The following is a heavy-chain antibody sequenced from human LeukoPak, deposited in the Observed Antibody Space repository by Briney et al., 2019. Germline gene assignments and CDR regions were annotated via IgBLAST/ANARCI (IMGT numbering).Heavy chain of an antibody. D-gene: IGHD3/OR15-3a*01. V-gene: IGHV3-23*01. J-gene: IGHJ4*02. CDR1: GFTLSSYA. Sequence: PGGSLRLSCAASGFTLSSYAMSWVRQAPGKGLEWVSSISDSGGNTYYADSAKGRFTISRDNSKNTVFLQMNSLRADDTAIYYCANGLNVPDYWGQGTLVTVSS. CDR2: ISDSGGNT. CDR3: ANGLNVPDY.